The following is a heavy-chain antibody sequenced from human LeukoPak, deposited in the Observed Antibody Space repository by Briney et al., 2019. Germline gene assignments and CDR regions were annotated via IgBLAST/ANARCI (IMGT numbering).Heavy chain of an antibody. CDR1: GGSISSYY. CDR3: ARFHPYYYDSSGYYPPDI. V-gene: IGHV4-59*08. J-gene: IGHJ3*02. CDR2: IYYSGST. D-gene: IGHD3-22*01. Sequence: SETLSLTCTVSGGSISSYYWSWIRQPPGKGLEWIGYIYYSGSTNYNPSLKSRVTISVDTSKNQFSLKLSSVTAADTAVYYCARFHPYYYDSSGYYPPDIWGQGTMVTASS.